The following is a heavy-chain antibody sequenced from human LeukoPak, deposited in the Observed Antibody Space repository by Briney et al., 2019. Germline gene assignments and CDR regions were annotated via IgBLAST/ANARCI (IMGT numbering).Heavy chain of an antibody. CDR3: ARGVYIAAAQYGF. D-gene: IGHD6-13*01. V-gene: IGHV4-59*01. Sequence: SETLSLTCTVSGGSISTYYWNWLRQPPGKGLEWIGYIYYSGATNYDPSLKSRVTISVDTSKNQFSLKLSSVTAADTAVYYCARGVYIAAAQYGFWGQGTLVTVSS. CDR2: IYYSGAT. CDR1: GGSISTYY. J-gene: IGHJ4*02.